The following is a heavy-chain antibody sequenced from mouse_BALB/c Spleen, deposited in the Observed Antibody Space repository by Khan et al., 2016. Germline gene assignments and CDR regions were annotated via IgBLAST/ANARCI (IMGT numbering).Heavy chain of an antibody. Sequence: VQLQQSGPSLVKPSQTLSLTCSVTGDSITSGYWNWIRKFPGNKLEYMGYISYSGSTYYNPSLKSRFSIPRDTSKNQSYLKLTSVTTEDKAKYYSSTYDGYLFDYWGQDITLTVSS. CDR3: STYDGYLFDY. CDR2: ISYSGST. CDR1: GDSITSGY. D-gene: IGHD2-3*01. J-gene: IGHJ2*01. V-gene: IGHV3-8*02.